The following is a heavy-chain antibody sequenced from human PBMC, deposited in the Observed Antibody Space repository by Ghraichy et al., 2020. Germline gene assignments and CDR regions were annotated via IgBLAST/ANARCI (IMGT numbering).Heavy chain of an antibody. CDR3: ARGRAWGYSSGWHHFDY. CDR2: INHSGST. D-gene: IGHD6-19*01. Sequence: SETLSLTCAVYGGSFSGYYWSWIRQPPGKGLEWIGEINHSGSTNYNPSLKSRVTISVDTSKNQFSLKLSSVTAADTAVYYCARGRAWGYSSGWHHFDYWGQRTLVTVSS. J-gene: IGHJ4*02. V-gene: IGHV4-34*01. CDR1: GGSFSGYY.